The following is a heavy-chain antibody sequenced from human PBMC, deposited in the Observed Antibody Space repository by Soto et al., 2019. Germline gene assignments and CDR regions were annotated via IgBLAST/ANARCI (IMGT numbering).Heavy chain of an antibody. Sequence: AASLRLSSVASGFKFEIHDMHWVRQATGKGLEWVGGIGTLFDRFYPDSVKGRFTISRENAKTSVFLQMNKLRTGDTGIYYCARGRSNDFVSSPPPMFDPRGQGTLVTVSS. CDR2: IGTLFDR. CDR3: ARGRSNDFVSSPPPMFDP. J-gene: IGHJ5*02. CDR1: GFKFEIHD. V-gene: IGHV3-13*01. D-gene: IGHD1-1*01.